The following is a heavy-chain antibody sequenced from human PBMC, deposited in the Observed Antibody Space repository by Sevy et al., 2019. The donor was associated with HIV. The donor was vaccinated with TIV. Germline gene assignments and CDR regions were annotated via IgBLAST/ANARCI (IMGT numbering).Heavy chain of an antibody. J-gene: IGHJ3*02. Sequence: GGSLRLSCAASGFNFRDYAVHWVRQAPGKGLEWVSVISDGGGTTYYADSVKGRFTISRDDSKSTLYLQMNSLRVEDTAVYFCAKRVAGALAALDIWGQGTMVTVSS. V-gene: IGHV3-23*01. CDR2: ISDGGGTT. D-gene: IGHD3-10*01. CDR1: GFNFRDYA. CDR3: AKRVAGALAALDI.